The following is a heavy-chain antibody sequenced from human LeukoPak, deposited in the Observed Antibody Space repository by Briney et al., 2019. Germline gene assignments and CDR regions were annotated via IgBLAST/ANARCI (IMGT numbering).Heavy chain of an antibody. J-gene: IGHJ4*02. CDR3: ARDLDSSSWLVDY. CDR2: IKQDGSEK. V-gene: IGHV3-7*01. CDR1: GFTFSSYW. Sequence: GGSLRLSCAASGFTFSSYWMSWVRQAPGKGLEWVANIKQDGSEKYYVDSVKGRFTISRDNGKNSLYLQMNSLRAEDTAVYYCARDLDSSSWLVDYWGQGTLVTVSS. D-gene: IGHD6-13*01.